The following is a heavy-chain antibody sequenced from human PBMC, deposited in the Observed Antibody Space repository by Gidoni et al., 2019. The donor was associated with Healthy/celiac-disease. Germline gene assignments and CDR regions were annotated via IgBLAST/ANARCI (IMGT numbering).Heavy chain of an antibody. CDR3: AREFRTNPKTMVRGVIDRSYGMDV. V-gene: IGHV3-48*01. CDR1: GFTFSSYS. CDR2: ISSSSSTI. D-gene: IGHD3-10*01. Sequence: EVQLVESGGGLVQPGGSLRLSCAASGFTFSSYSMNWVRRAPGKGLAWVSYISSSSSTIYYADSVKGRFTISRDNAKNSLYLQMNSLRAEDTAVYYCAREFRTNPKTMVRGVIDRSYGMDVWGQGTTVTVSS. J-gene: IGHJ6*02.